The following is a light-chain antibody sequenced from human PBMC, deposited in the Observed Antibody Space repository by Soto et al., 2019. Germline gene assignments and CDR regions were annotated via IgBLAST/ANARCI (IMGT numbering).Light chain of an antibody. CDR3: QKYESDPFT. V-gene: IGKV1-27*01. Sequence: DIQMTQSPSSLSASVGDRVTVTCRASQGINNYLAWYQHKPGEVPNLLIYTASTLHSGVPSRFSGSGSGTDFTLTISSLQPEDVATYYCQKYESDPFTFGTGNKVDIK. CDR1: QGINNY. CDR2: TAS. J-gene: IGKJ3*01.